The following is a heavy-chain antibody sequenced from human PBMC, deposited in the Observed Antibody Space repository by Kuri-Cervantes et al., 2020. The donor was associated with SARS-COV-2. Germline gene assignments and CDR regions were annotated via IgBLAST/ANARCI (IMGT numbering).Heavy chain of an antibody. CDR1: GFTFSGSA. J-gene: IGHJ4*02. CDR2: IRSKANSYAT. V-gene: IGHV3-73*01. CDR3: ARKDSQWYYFDY. D-gene: IGHD6-19*01. Sequence: GESLKISCAASGFTFSGSAMHWVRQASGKGLEWVGRIRSKANSYATAYAASVKGRFTISRDDSKNTAYLQMNSLKTEDTAVYYCARKDSQWYYFDYWGQGTLVTVSS.